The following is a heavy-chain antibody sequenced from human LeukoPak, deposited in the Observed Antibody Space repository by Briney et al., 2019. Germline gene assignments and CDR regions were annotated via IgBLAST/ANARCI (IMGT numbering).Heavy chain of an antibody. Sequence: GASVKVSCKASGYTFTSYGINWVRQAPGQGLEWMGWINPNSGGTNYAQKFQGRVTMTRDTSISTAYMELSRLRSDDTAVYYCARRGDSSGYYPTGFDYWGQGTLVTVSS. CDR1: GYTFTSYG. CDR3: ARRGDSSGYYPTGFDY. J-gene: IGHJ4*02. D-gene: IGHD3-22*01. CDR2: INPNSGGT. V-gene: IGHV1-2*02.